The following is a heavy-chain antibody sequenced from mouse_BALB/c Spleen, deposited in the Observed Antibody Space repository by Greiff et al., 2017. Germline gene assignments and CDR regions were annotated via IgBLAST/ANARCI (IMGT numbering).Heavy chain of an antibody. Sequence: DVQLVESGGGLVKPGGSLKLSCAASGFTFSDYYMYWVRQTPEKRLEWVATISDGGSYTYYPDSVKGRFTISRDNAKNNLYLQMSSLKSEDTAMYYCARDYYGSSPFAYWGQGTLVTVSA. CDR2: ISDGGSYT. CDR3: ARDYYGSSPFAY. V-gene: IGHV5-4*02. CDR1: GFTFSDYY. J-gene: IGHJ3*01. D-gene: IGHD1-1*01.